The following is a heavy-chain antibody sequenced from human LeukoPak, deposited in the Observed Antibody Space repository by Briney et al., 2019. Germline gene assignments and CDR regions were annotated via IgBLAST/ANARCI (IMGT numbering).Heavy chain of an antibody. V-gene: IGHV4-31*03. CDR2: IYYSGST. CDR1: GGSISSGGYY. Sequence: SQTLSLTCTVSGGSISSGGYYWSWIRQHPGKGLEWIGYIYYSGSTYYNPSLKSRVTISVDTSKNQFSLKLSSVTAADTAVYYCARDQREPYGSGSFEFGPWGQGTLVTVSS. CDR3: ARDQREPYGSGSFEFGP. D-gene: IGHD3-10*01. J-gene: IGHJ5*02.